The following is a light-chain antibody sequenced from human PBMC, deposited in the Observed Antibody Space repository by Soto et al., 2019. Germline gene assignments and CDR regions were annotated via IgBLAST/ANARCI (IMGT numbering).Light chain of an antibody. J-gene: IGLJ1*01. V-gene: IGLV1-40*01. CDR2: GNS. CDR3: QSYDTSLSAPYV. CDR1: SSNIGAGYN. Sequence: QSVLTQPPSVSGAPGQTVTISCTGGSSNIGAGYNVHWYQQLPGTAPKLLIYGNSTRPSGVPDRFSGSKSGTSASLAITGLQAEDEADYYCQSYDTSLSAPYVFGTGTKVTVL.